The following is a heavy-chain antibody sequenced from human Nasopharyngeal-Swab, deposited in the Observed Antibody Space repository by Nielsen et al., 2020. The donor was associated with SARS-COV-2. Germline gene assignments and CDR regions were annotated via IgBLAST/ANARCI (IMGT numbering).Heavy chain of an antibody. D-gene: IGHD3-10*01. CDR1: GGSISSSSYY. V-gene: IGHV4-39*01. J-gene: IGHJ6*02. CDR3: ARRRFGEEQQNSNYYYYGMDV. CDR2: IYYSGST. Sequence: ETLSLTCAVSGGSISSSSYYWGWIRQPPGKGLEWIGSIYYSGSTYYNPSLKSRVTISVDTSKNQFSLKLSSVTAADTAVYYCARRRFGEEQQNSNYYYYGMDVWGQGTTVTVSS.